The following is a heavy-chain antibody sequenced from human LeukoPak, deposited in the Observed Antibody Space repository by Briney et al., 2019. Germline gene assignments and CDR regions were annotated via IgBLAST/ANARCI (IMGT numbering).Heavy chain of an antibody. CDR3: ARRYGDLVRSFEY. Sequence: PRGSLRPSRAASGIAFSSYRMNWIRQAPGKGLEWVSSISTSSSYIYYADSVKGRFTISRDNAKNSLYLQMNSLRAEDTAVYYCARRYGDLVRSFEYWGQGSQVTVSS. J-gene: IGHJ4*02. CDR2: ISTSSSYI. CDR1: GIAFSSYR. V-gene: IGHV3-21*01. D-gene: IGHD4-17*01.